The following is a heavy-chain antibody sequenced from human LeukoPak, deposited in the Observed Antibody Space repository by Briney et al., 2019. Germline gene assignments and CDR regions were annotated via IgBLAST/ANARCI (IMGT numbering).Heavy chain of an antibody. V-gene: IGHV3-74*01. J-gene: IGHJ4*02. CDR1: GFTFSSYW. CDR3: ARAATGYCSGGSCYSLGY. Sequence: GGSLRLSCAASGFTFSSYWMHWVRQAPGKGLVWVSRINSDGSSTSYADSVKGRFTISRDNAKNTLYLQMNSLRAEDTAVYYCARAATGYCSGGSCYSLGYWGQGTLVTVSS. CDR2: INSDGSST. D-gene: IGHD2-15*01.